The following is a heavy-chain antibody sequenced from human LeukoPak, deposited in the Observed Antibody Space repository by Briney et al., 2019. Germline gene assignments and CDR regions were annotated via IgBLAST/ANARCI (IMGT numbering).Heavy chain of an antibody. D-gene: IGHD1-26*01. CDR2: IYHSGST. J-gene: IGHJ4*02. V-gene: IGHV4-30-2*01. Sequence: SETLSLTCTVSGGSISSGGYYWSWIRQPPGKGLEWIGYIYHSGSTYYNPSLKSRVTISVDRSKNQFSLKLSSVTAADTAVYYCASGYSGSSHFDYWGRGTLVTVSS. CDR1: GGSISSGGYY. CDR3: ASGYSGSSHFDY.